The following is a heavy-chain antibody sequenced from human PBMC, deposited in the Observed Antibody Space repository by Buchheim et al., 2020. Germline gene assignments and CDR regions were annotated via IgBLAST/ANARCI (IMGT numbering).Heavy chain of an antibody. V-gene: IGHV3-48*04. CDR3: ARVRIWGTSNYYGMDV. CDR1: GFTFSIFG. D-gene: IGHD7-27*01. CDR2: INPSGTTI. J-gene: IGHJ6*02. Sequence: EVQLVESGGGLVQPGGSLRLFCAASGFTFSIFGMNWVRQAPGKGLEWVSYINPSGTTISYADSVRGRFTMSRDTAKSSLYLQMDSLRAEDTAVYYCARVRIWGTSNYYGMDVWGQGTT.